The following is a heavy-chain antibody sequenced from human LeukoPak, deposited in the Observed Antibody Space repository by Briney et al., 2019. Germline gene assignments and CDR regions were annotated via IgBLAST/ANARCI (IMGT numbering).Heavy chain of an antibody. J-gene: IGHJ4*02. CDR1: GGSISSYY. CDR2: TFYSGST. D-gene: IGHD6-13*01. V-gene: IGHV4-59*01. Sequence: SETLSLTCTVSGGSISSYYWSWIRQPPGKGLEWIGYTFYSGSTNYNPSLKSRVTISGHTSKNQFSLKLSSVTAADTAVYYCARVPAAGTGPDYWGQGTLVTVSS. CDR3: ARVPAAGTGPDY.